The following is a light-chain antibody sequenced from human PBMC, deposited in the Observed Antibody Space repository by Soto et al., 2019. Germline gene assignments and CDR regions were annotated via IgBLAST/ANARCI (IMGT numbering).Light chain of an antibody. V-gene: IGKV3-20*01. J-gene: IGKJ1*01. CDR2: GAS. CDR3: QQYVSSPWA. Sequence: EIVLTRSPGTLSLSPGERATLSCRASQSIGSLLAWYQQKAGQAPRLLIYGASRRATGIPDRFSGSGSGTDFTLTISRLEPEDFAVYYCQQYVSSPWAFGQGTKVDIK. CDR1: QSIGSL.